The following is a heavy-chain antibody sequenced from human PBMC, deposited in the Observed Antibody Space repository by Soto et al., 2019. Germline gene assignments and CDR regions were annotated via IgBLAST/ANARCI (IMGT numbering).Heavy chain of an antibody. CDR3: AKDPEYYDFWSGYPQAYYYYYGMDV. V-gene: IGHV3-30*18. CDR1: GFTFSSYG. CDR2: ISYDGSNK. D-gene: IGHD3-3*01. J-gene: IGHJ6*02. Sequence: GGSLRLSCAASGFTFSSYGMHWVRQAPGKGLEWVAVISYDGSNKYYADSVKGQFTISRDNSKNTLYLQMNSLRAEDTAVYYCAKDPEYYDFWSGYPQAYYYYYGMDVWGQGTTVTVSS.